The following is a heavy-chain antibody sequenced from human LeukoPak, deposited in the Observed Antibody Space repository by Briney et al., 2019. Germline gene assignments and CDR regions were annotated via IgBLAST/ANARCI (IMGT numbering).Heavy chain of an antibody. Sequence: GGSLSPSCAASGFTLRSYAMSWVRQAPGKGLEWVSAISGSGGSTYYADSVKGRFTISRDNSKNTLYLQMNSLRAEDTAVYYCAKDSGTARAYGFMAYWGQGSLVTVSS. J-gene: IGHJ4*02. D-gene: IGHD1-14*01. V-gene: IGHV3-23*01. CDR3: AKDSGTARAYGFMAY. CDR2: ISGSGGST. CDR1: GFTLRSYA.